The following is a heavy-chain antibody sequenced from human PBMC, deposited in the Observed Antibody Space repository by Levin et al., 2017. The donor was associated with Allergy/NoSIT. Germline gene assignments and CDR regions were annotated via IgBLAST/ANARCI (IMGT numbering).Heavy chain of an antibody. J-gene: IGHJ4*02. V-gene: IGHV3-33*01. CDR1: GFTFSSYG. CDR2: IWYDGSNK. D-gene: IGHD5-18*01. CDR3: ARAYYMDTALLPDY. Sequence: PGGSLRLSCAASGFTFSSYGIHWVRQAPGKGLEWVAVIWYDGSNKYYADSVKGRFTISRDISQNTVYLQLNSLRAEDTAVYYCARAYYMDTALLPDYWGQGTLVTVSS.